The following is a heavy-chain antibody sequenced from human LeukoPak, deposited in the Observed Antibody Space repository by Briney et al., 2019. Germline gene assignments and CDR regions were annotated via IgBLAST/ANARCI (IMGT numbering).Heavy chain of an antibody. D-gene: IGHD2-15*01. CDR2: IKQGGSEE. Sequence: GGSLRLSCSASGFSFSNYAMYWVRQAPGKGLEWVANIKQGGSEEYYVDSVKGRFTISRDNAKNSLYLQMNSLRAEDTAVYYCARDLGLRCSGGTCYSVYYYGMDVWGKGTTVTVSS. J-gene: IGHJ6*04. CDR3: ARDLGLRCSGGTCYSVYYYGMDV. CDR1: GFSFSNYA. V-gene: IGHV3-7*03.